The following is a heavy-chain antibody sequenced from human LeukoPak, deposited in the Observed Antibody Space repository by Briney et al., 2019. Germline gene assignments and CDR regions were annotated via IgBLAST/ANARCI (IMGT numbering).Heavy chain of an antibody. CDR2: ISAYNGNT. CDR1: GYTFTSYG. V-gene: IGHV1-18*01. J-gene: IGHJ5*02. D-gene: IGHD3-10*01. Sequence: ASVKVSCKASGYTFTSYGISWVRQAPGQGLEWMGWISAYNGNTNYAQKLQGRVTMTTDTSTSTAYMELSRLRSDDTAVYYCARGPRRITMVRGVMWFDPWGQGTLVTVSS. CDR3: ARGPRRITMVRGVMWFDP.